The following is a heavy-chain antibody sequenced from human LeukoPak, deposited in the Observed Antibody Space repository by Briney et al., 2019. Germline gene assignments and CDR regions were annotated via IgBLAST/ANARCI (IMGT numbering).Heavy chain of an antibody. CDR3: AREISGY. CDR2: IYSGGST. V-gene: IGHV3-66*01. CDR1: GITVSSNY. D-gene: IGHD1-26*01. J-gene: IGHJ4*02. Sequence: PGGSLRLSCAASGITVSSNYMNWVRQAPGKGLEWVAIIYSGGSTYYADSVKGRFTISRDNSKNTLYLQMNSLRAEDTAVYYCAREISGYWGQRTLVTVSS.